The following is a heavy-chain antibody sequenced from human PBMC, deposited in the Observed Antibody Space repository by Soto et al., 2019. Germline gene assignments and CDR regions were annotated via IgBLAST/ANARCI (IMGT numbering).Heavy chain of an antibody. CDR2: ISYDGSNK. J-gene: IGHJ4*02. CDR1: GFTFSSYG. CDR3: AKDLLLYGSGSAFFDY. V-gene: IGHV3-30*18. Sequence: GGSLRLSCAASGFTFSSYGMHGVRKAPGKGLEWVAVISYDGSNKYYADSVKGRFTISRDNSKNTLYLQMNSLRAEDTAVYYCAKDLLLYGSGSAFFDYWGQGTLVTVSS. D-gene: IGHD3-10*01.